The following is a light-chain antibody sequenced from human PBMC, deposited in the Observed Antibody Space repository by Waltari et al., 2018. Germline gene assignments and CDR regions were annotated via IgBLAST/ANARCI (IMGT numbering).Light chain of an antibody. Sequence: QSALTQPASVSGSPGQSLTISCTGSSSDVGGSNDVSWYQQYRGTAPKLMIYAVSNRPSGISDRFSGSKSGNTASLTISGLRAEDEADYYCSSYTSSGSLAFGGGTKVTVL. V-gene: IGLV2-14*01. J-gene: IGLJ2*01. CDR1: SSDVGGSND. CDR2: AVS. CDR3: SSYTSSGSLA.